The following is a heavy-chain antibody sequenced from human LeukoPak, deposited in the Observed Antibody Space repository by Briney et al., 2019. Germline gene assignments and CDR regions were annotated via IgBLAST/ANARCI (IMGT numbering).Heavy chain of an antibody. CDR3: ARVRRGALEFDY. V-gene: IGHV4-59*01. CDR2: IYYSGST. D-gene: IGHD3-10*01. CDR1: GGSISSYY. Sequence: SETLSLTCTVSGGSISSYYWSWIRQPPGKGLEWIGYIYYSGSTNYNPSLKSRVTISVDTSKNQFSLKLSSVTAADTAVYYCARVRRGALEFDYWGQGTLVTASS. J-gene: IGHJ4*02.